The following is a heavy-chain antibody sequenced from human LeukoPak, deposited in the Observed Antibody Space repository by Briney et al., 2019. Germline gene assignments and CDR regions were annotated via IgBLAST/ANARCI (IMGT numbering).Heavy chain of an antibody. Sequence: PGGSLRLSCAASGFTFNSYAMSWVRQAPGKGLEWVSAISGSGGSTYYADSVKGRFTISRDNSKNTLYLQMNSLRAEDTAVYYCAKVITMIVVVSAFDIWGQGTMVTVSS. CDR1: GFTFNSYA. CDR3: AKVITMIVVVSAFDI. V-gene: IGHV3-23*01. J-gene: IGHJ3*02. CDR2: ISGSGGST. D-gene: IGHD3-22*01.